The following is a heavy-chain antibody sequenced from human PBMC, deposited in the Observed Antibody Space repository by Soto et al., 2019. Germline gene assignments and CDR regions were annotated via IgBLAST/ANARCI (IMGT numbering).Heavy chain of an antibody. Sequence: GGSLRLSCAASGFTFSSYGMHWVRQAPGKGLEWVAVIWYDGSSEYYAESVKGRFTISRDNSKNTLDLQMDSLRVEDSALYYCARDYSSTWYGVDSWGQGTMVTVSS. CDR2: IWYDGSSE. CDR1: GFTFSSYG. D-gene: IGHD6-13*01. V-gene: IGHV3-33*01. J-gene: IGHJ4*02. CDR3: ARDYSSTWYGVDS.